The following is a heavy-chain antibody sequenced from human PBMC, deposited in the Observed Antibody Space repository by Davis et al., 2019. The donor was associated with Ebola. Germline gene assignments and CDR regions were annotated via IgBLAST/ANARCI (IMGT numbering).Heavy chain of an antibody. CDR2: IKQDGSEK. Sequence: GGSLKISCAASGFTFSSYWMSWVRQAPGKGLEWVANIKQDGSEKYYVDSVKGRFTISRDNSKNTLYLQMNSLRAEDTAVYYCAKGILYYYDSSGLYYFDYWGQGTLVTVSS. V-gene: IGHV3-7*03. CDR3: AKGILYYYDSSGLYYFDY. J-gene: IGHJ4*02. CDR1: GFTFSSYW. D-gene: IGHD3-22*01.